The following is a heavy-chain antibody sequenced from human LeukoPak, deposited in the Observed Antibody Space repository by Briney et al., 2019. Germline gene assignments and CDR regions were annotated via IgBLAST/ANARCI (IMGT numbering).Heavy chain of an antibody. Sequence: SETLSLTCTVSGGSISSYYWSWMRQPAGKGLEWIGRIYSSGSTAYNPSLRSRLTVSLDTSKNQFTLKLISVTAADTAVYYCARGGGSSWLSPLDYWGQGALVTVSS. J-gene: IGHJ4*02. D-gene: IGHD6-13*01. CDR1: GGSISSYY. CDR2: IYSSGST. V-gene: IGHV4-4*07. CDR3: ARGGGSSWLSPLDY.